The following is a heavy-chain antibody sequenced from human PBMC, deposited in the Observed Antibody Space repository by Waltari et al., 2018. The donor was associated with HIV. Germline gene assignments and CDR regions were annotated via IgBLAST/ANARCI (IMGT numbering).Heavy chain of an antibody. CDR2: IYYSGST. CDR1: GGSISSSSYY. CDR3: ARVPYYYDSSGYTV. J-gene: IGHJ4*02. Sequence: QLQLQESGPGLVKPSETLYLTCTVSGGSISSSSYYWGWIRQPPGKGLEWIGSIYYSGSTYYNPARKSRVTISVDTSKNQFSLKLSSVTAADTAVDYCARVPYYYDSSGYTVWGQGTLVTVSS. V-gene: IGHV4-39*07. D-gene: IGHD3-22*01.